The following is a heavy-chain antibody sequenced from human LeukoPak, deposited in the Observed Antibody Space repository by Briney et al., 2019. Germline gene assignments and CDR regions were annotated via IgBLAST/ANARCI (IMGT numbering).Heavy chain of an antibody. J-gene: IGHJ5*02. CDR3: AKDRGSSGSDWFDP. D-gene: IGHD6-19*01. V-gene: IGHV3-33*06. CDR2: IWYDGSNK. CDR1: GFTFSSYG. Sequence: GGSLRLSCAASGFTFSSYGMHWLRQAPGKGLEWVAVIWYDGSNKYYADSVKGRFTISRDNSKNTLYLQMNSLRAEDTAVYYCAKDRGSSGSDWFDPWGQGTLVTVSS.